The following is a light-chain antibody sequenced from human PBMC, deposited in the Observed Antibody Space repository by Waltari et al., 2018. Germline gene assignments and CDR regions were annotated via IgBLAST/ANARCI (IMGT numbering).Light chain of an antibody. J-gene: IGLJ3*02. CDR2: HVD. Sequence: QSALTQPASVSGSPGQSITISCSGSSGAVGWFNLVPWYQQHPGKARQLIIYHVDGRPSGVSYRFSASKSGHTASLTISGLQPEDEADYYCCSYAGNKWLFGGGTKVTVL. CDR1: SGAVGWFNL. CDR3: CSYAGNKWL. V-gene: IGLV2-23*02.